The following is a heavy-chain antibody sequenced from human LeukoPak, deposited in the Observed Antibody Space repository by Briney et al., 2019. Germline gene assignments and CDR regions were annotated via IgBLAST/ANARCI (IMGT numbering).Heavy chain of an antibody. V-gene: IGHV3-9*01. J-gene: IGHJ1*01. CDR3: AKTPKPYCSGGSCYSHGYFQH. D-gene: IGHD2-15*01. CDR2: ITWNSGTI. Sequence: GGSLRLSCAASGFTFDDYAMHWVRQGPGKGLEWVSGITWNSGTIGYADSVKGRFTISRDNAKNSLYLQMNSLRAEDTALYYCAKTPKPYCSGGSCYSHGYFQHWGQGTLVTVSS. CDR1: GFTFDDYA.